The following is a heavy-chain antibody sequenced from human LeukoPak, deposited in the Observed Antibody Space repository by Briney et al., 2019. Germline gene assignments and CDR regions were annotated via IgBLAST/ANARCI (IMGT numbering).Heavy chain of an antibody. Sequence: SETLSLTCIVSGGSISSNSHYWGWIRQPPGKGLEWIGSIYSSGTTYYNPSLKSRVTISVDTSKNQFSLKLSSVTAADTAVYYCARAGTDFRGGRRTYYYDSSGYRRPYYFDYWGQGTLVTVSS. CDR3: ARAGTDFRGGRRTYYYDSSGYRRPYYFDY. J-gene: IGHJ4*02. D-gene: IGHD3-22*01. CDR1: GGSISSNSHY. CDR2: IYSSGTT. V-gene: IGHV4-39*07.